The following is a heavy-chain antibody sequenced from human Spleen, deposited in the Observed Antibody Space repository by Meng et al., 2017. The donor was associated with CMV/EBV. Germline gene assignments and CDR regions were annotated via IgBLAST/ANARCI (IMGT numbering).Heavy chain of an antibody. CDR1: GFTFGAYG. Sequence: SGFTFGAYGLSWVRQAPGKGLEWVSSISSAGTYIYYGTSLKGRFTISRDNAKNSLYLQMKSLRADDTAIYYCARARGVPAGSYYFDFWGQGTLVTVSS. J-gene: IGHJ4*02. V-gene: IGHV3-21*01. CDR3: ARARGVPAGSYYFDF. D-gene: IGHD2-2*01. CDR2: ISSAGTYI.